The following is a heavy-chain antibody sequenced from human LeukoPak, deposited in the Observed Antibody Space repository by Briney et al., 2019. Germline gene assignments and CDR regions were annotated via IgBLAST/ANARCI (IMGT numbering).Heavy chain of an antibody. J-gene: IGHJ4*02. Sequence: GGSLRLSCAAPGLNFDDYAIHWVRQAPGKGLEWVSLISGDGGSTFYADSVRGRFTISRDNSKNSLYLQMSSLRSEDTAFYFCARESDSRGWYDYWGQGTLVTVSS. CDR2: ISGDGGST. CDR1: GLNFDDYA. V-gene: IGHV3-43*02. CDR3: ARESDSRGWYDY. D-gene: IGHD6-19*01.